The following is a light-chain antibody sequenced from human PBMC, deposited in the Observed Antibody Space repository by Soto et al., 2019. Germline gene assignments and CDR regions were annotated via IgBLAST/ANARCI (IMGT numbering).Light chain of an antibody. CDR2: EVN. Sequence: QSALTQPPSASGSPGQSVTISCTGTSSDVGRYNHVSWYQQHPGKAPKLIIYEVNKRPSGVPDRFSGSKSGSTASLTVSGLQADDEADFYCSSYAGYNNFVVFGGGTKVTVL. CDR1: SSDVGRYNH. CDR3: SSYAGYNNFVV. J-gene: IGLJ2*01. V-gene: IGLV2-8*01.